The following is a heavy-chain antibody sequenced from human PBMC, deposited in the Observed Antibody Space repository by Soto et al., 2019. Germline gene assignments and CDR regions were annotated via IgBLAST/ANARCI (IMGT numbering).Heavy chain of an antibody. J-gene: IGHJ4*02. CDR2: IIPIFGTA. CDR3: ARDPGGSSGWYPDFDY. D-gene: IGHD6-19*01. CDR1: GGTFSSYA. Sequence: SVKVSCKASGGTFSSYAISWVRQAPGQGLEWMGGIIPIFGTANYAQKFQGRVTITADKSTSTAYMELSSLRSEDTAVYYCARDPGGSSGWYPDFDYWGQGTLVTVSS. V-gene: IGHV1-69*06.